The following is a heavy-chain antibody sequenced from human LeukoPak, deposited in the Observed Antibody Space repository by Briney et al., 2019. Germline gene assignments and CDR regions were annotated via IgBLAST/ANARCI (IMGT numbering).Heavy chain of an antibody. CDR1: GFTVSSNY. J-gene: IGHJ4*02. CDR3: ARGYYYDSSGYNDY. Sequence: GGSLRLSCAASGFTVSSNYMSWVRQAPGKGLEWVSVIYSGGSTYYADSVKGRFTISRDNSKNTMYLQMNSLRAEDTVVYYCARGYYYDSSGYNDYWGQGTPVTVSS. CDR2: IYSGGST. D-gene: IGHD3-22*01. V-gene: IGHV3-66*01.